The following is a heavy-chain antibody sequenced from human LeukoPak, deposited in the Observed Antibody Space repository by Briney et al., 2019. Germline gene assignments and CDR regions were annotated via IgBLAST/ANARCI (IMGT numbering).Heavy chain of an antibody. D-gene: IGHD6-13*01. Sequence: GESLKISCKGSGYSFSTYWIGWVRRMPGKGLEWMGIIYPGDSDTRYSPSFQGQVTISADKSISTAYLQWSSLKASDTAMYYCARQAGAAAAHSDYWGQGTLVTVSS. CDR2: IYPGDSDT. CDR1: GYSFSTYW. V-gene: IGHV5-51*01. J-gene: IGHJ4*02. CDR3: ARQAGAAAAHSDY.